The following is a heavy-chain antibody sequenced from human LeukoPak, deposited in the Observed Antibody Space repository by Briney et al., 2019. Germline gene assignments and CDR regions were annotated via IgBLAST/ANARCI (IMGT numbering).Heavy chain of an antibody. Sequence: SETLSLTCAVYGGSFSGYYWSWIRQPPGKGLEWIGEINHSGSTNYNPSLKSRVTISVDTSKNQFSLKLSSVTAADTAAYYCARVLGTYFDYWGQGTLVTVSS. CDR1: GGSFSGYY. V-gene: IGHV4-34*01. CDR3: ARVLGTYFDY. J-gene: IGHJ4*02. D-gene: IGHD7-27*01. CDR2: INHSGST.